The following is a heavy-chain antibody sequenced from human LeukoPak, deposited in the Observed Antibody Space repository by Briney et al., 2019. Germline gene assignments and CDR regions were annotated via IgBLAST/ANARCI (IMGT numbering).Heavy chain of an antibody. J-gene: IGHJ4*02. Sequence: PGGSLRLSCATSGFTFSSYGMHWFRQAPGKGLEWVAFIRYAESNKYYGDSVKGRFTISRANSKNTLYLQMSSLSAEDTAVYYCAKDRNYNSPFDYWGQGTLVTVSS. D-gene: IGHD5-24*01. V-gene: IGHV3-30*02. CDR3: AKDRNYNSPFDY. CDR1: GFTFSSYG. CDR2: IRYAESNK.